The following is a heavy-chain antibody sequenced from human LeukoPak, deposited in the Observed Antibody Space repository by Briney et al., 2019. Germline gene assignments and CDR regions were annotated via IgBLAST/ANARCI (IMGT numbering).Heavy chain of an antibody. Sequence: PSETLSLTCNVSGYSISSGYYWGWIRQPAGKGLEWIGRIYTSGSTNYNPSLKSRVTISVDTSKNQFSLKLSSVTAADTAVYYCAREVSGYYGSGSYVDYWGQGTLVTVSS. D-gene: IGHD3-10*01. J-gene: IGHJ4*02. CDR1: GYSISSGYY. CDR3: AREVSGYYGSGSYVDY. CDR2: IYTSGST. V-gene: IGHV4-61*02.